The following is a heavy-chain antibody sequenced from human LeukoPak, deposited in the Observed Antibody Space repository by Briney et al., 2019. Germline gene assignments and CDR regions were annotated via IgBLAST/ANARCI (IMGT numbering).Heavy chain of an antibody. CDR1: GYTFTCYY. CDR3: ARVRDSGSYYWWTANWFDH. CDR2: INPNSGGT. D-gene: IGHD1-26*01. Sequence: GASVKVSCKASGYTFTCYYMHWVRQAPGQGLEWMGWINPNSGGTNYAQKFQGRVTMTRDTSISTAYMELSRLRSDDTAVYYCARVRDSGSYYWWTANWFDHWGQGTLVTVSS. V-gene: IGHV1-2*02. J-gene: IGHJ5*02.